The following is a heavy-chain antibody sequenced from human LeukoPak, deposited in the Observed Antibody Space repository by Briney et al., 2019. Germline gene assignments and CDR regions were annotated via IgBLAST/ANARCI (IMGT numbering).Heavy chain of an antibody. CDR1: GFTFSSYG. Sequence: GGSLRLSCAASGFTFSSYGMHWVRQAPGKGQEWVAVISYDGSNKYYADSVKGRFTISRDNSKNTLYLQMNSLRAEDTAVYYCANAEVTIFGVSGFDYWGQGTLVTVSS. CDR3: ANAEVTIFGVSGFDY. D-gene: IGHD3-3*01. J-gene: IGHJ4*02. CDR2: ISYDGSNK. V-gene: IGHV3-30*18.